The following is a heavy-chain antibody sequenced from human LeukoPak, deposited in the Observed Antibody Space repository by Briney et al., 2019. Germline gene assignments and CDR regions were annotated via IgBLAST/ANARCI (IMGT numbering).Heavy chain of an antibody. CDR2: IIPILGIA. CDR1: GYTFTSYY. Sequence: ASVKVSCKASGYTFTSYYMHWVRQAPGQGLEWMGRIIPILGIANYAQKFQGRVTITADKSTSTAYMELSSLRSEDTAVYYCARDIVEVATIRFDYWGQGTLVTVSS. CDR3: ARDIVEVATIRFDY. V-gene: IGHV1-69*04. J-gene: IGHJ4*02. D-gene: IGHD5-24*01.